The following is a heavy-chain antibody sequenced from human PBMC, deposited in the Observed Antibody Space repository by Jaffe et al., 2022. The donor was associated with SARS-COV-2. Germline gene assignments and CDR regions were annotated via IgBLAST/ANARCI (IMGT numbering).Heavy chain of an antibody. CDR2: ISGSGSST. CDR3: AKMMGNPSGAMDV. J-gene: IGHJ6*02. D-gene: IGHD2-15*01. CDR1: EVTLRGYG. V-gene: IGHV3-23*01. Sequence: EVQLLESGGGLVQPGGSLRLSCVASEVTLRGYGMSWVRQAPGKGLEKGLEWVSAISGSGSSTYYADSVKGRFTISRDNSKNTLYLQMDSLGAEDTAIYYCAKMMGNPSGAMDVWGQGTTVTVSS.